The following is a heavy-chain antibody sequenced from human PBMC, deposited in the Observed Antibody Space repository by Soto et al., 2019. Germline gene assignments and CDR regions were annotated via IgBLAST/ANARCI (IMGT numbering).Heavy chain of an antibody. CDR2: MYYSGTS. J-gene: IGHJ5*02. D-gene: IGHD3-22*01. CDR1: GDSIRSSSHY. V-gene: IGHV4-39*01. CDR3: ARLHCDSPNCVPLDP. Sequence: SETLSLTCTVSGDSIRSSSHYWAWIRQPPGKGLEWIGSMYYSGTSSYNPSLKSRVSMSVDTSKKQLSLRLTSVTAADTAVYYCARLHCDSPNCVPLDPWGQGTLVTVSS.